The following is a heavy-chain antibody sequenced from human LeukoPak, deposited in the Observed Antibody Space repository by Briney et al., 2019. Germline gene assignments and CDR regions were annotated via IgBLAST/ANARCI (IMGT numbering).Heavy chain of an antibody. D-gene: IGHD3-10*01. CDR3: ARAMVRGVIITPDY. CDR1: GGTFSSYA. CDR2: IIPIFGTA. V-gene: IGHV1-69*13. Sequence: SVKVSCKASGGTFSSYAISWVQQAPGQGLEWMGGIIPIFGTANYAQKFQGRVTITADESTSTAYMELSSLRSEDTAVYYCARAMVRGVIITPDYWGQGTLVTASS. J-gene: IGHJ4*02.